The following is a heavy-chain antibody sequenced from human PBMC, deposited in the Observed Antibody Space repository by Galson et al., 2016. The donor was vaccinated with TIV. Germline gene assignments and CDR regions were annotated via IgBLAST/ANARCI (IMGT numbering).Heavy chain of an antibody. V-gene: IGHV5-10-1*01. CDR3: PRGVSTGSGWLDP. J-gene: IGHJ5*02. Sequence: QSGAEVKKPGESLRISCKGSGYSFTNYWINWVRQMPGKGLEWMGRIDPSDSYINYSPSFEGHVTISADRSITTAYLHWSSLRASDTAIYYCPRGVSTGSGWLDPWGQGTLVTVSS. CDR1: GYSFTNYW. CDR2: IDPSDSYI. D-gene: IGHD5/OR15-5a*01.